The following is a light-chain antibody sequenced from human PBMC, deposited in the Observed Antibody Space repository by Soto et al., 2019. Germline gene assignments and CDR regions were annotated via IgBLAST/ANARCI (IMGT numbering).Light chain of an antibody. J-gene: IGKJ4*01. CDR2: DAS. Sequence: EVVLTQSPATPSLSPGETATLSCRASQSVSSYLAWYQQKPGQAPRLLIYDASKTATGIPARFSGSGSGTDFTLTISSLEPEDFAVYYCQQRSGWPPSLTFGGGTKVEIK. V-gene: IGKV3-11*01. CDR3: QQRSGWPPSLT. CDR1: QSVSSY.